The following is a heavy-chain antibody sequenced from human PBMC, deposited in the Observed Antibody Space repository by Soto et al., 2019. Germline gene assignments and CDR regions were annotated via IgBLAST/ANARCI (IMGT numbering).Heavy chain of an antibody. CDR3: ARARIMITFGGVIAKYYFDY. J-gene: IGHJ4*02. V-gene: IGHV4-34*01. Sequence: SETLSLTCAVYGGSFSGYYWSWIRQPPGKGLEWIGEINHSGSTNYNPSLKSRVTISVDTSKNQFSLKLSSVTAADTAVYYCARARIMITFGGVIAKYYFDYWGQGTLVTVSS. CDR2: INHSGST. CDR1: GGSFSGYY. D-gene: IGHD3-16*02.